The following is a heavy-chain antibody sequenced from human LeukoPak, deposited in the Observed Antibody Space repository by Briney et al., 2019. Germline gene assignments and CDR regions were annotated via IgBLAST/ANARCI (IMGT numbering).Heavy chain of an antibody. CDR3: ATHYGSGSYYHWEFDY. Sequence: GGSLRLSCAASGFTFTSHVMHWVRQAPGKGLEYVSAVRSDGTTFYANSVKGRFAISRDNSKNTLYLQMGRLRAEDTAVYYCATHYGSGSYYHWEFDYWGQGTLVTVSS. CDR2: VRSDGTT. V-gene: IGHV3-64*01. J-gene: IGHJ4*02. CDR1: GFTFTSHV. D-gene: IGHD3-10*01.